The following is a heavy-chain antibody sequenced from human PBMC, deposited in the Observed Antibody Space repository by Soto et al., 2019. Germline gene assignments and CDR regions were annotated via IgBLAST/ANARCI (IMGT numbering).Heavy chain of an antibody. V-gene: IGHV3-74*01. CDR1: GFTFSSYW. CDR2: INSDGSST. D-gene: IGHD3-16*01. Sequence: GGSLRLSCAASGFTFSSYWMHWVRQAPGKGLVWVSRINSDGSSTSYADSVKGRFTISRDNAKNTLYLQMNSLRAEDTAVYYCASFTFGGVINNWYFDLWGRGTLVTVSS. CDR3: ASFTFGGVINNWYFDL. J-gene: IGHJ2*01.